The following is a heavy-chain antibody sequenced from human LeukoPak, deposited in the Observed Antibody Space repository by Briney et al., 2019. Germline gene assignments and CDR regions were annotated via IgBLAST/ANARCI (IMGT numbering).Heavy chain of an antibody. D-gene: IGHD3-22*01. CDR3: ATPYYYDSSGHFDY. Sequence: GGSLRLSCAASGFTFSSDWMSWVRQAPGKGLEWVANIKQDGSEKYYVDSVKGRFTISRDNAKNSLYLQMNSLRAEDTAVYYCATPYYYDSSGHFDYWGQGTLVTVSS. J-gene: IGHJ4*02. CDR2: IKQDGSEK. V-gene: IGHV3-7*01. CDR1: GFTFSSDW.